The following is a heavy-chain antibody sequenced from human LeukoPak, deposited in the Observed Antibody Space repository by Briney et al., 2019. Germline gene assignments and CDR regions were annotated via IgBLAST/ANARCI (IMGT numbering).Heavy chain of an antibody. J-gene: IGHJ4*02. V-gene: IGHV1-2*02. CDR2: INPNSGGT. CDR3: ARVLQQQLFLFDY. D-gene: IGHD6-13*01. CDR1: GYTFTGYY. Sequence: ASVKVSCKASGYTFTGYYMHWVRQAPGQGPEWMGWINPNSGGTNYAQKFQGRVTMTRDTSISTAYMELSRLRSDDTAVYYCARVLQQQLFLFDYWGQGTLVTVSS.